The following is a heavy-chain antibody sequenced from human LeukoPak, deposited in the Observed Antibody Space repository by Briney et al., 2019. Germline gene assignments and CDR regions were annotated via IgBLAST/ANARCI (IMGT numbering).Heavy chain of an antibody. J-gene: IGHJ3*02. CDR1: GYTFTRYD. D-gene: IGHD6-13*01. CDR2: INPSGGST. CDR3: ARATRIAAAGYNDAFDI. Sequence: ASVKVSCKACGYTFTRYDMHWVRQAPGQGLEWMGIINPSGGSTSYAQKFQGRVTMTRDTSTSTVYMELSSLRSEDTAVYYCARATRIAAAGYNDAFDIWGQGTMVTVSS. V-gene: IGHV1-46*01.